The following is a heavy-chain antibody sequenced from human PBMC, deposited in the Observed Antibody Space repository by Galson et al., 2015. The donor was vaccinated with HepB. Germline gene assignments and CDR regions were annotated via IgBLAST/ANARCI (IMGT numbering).Heavy chain of an antibody. CDR2: IYPTDSDT. V-gene: IGHV5-51*03. Sequence: QSGAEVKKPGESLKISWKGSGYSFTTYWIAWGRQMPGKGLEWMGIIYPTDSDTRYSPSFQGQVTISADKSISTAYLQWSSLKASDTAMYDCARGGSSWYLYYYYMDVWGKGTTVTVSS. CDR1: GYSFTTYW. J-gene: IGHJ6*03. D-gene: IGHD6-13*01. CDR3: ARGGSSWYLYYYYMDV.